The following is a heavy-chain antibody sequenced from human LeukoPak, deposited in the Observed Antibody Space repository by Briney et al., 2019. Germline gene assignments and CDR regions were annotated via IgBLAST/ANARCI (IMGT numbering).Heavy chain of an antibody. Sequence: TGGSLRLSCAASGFTFSSYGMHWVRQAPGKGLEWVAFIRYDGSNKYYADSVKGRFTISRDNSKNTLYLQMNSLRAEDTAVYYCAKDALWFGELLGAFDIWGQGTMVTDSS. V-gene: IGHV3-30*02. CDR3: AKDALWFGELLGAFDI. CDR1: GFTFSSYG. J-gene: IGHJ3*02. D-gene: IGHD3-10*01. CDR2: IRYDGSNK.